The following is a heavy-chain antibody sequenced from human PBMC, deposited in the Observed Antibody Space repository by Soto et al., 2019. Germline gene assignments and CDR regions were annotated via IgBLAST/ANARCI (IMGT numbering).Heavy chain of an antibody. CDR3: ARSESGYWFDP. J-gene: IGHJ5*02. D-gene: IGHD3-10*01. V-gene: IGHV4-31*03. CDR2: IYYSGST. CDR1: GGSISSGGYY. Sequence: SETLSLTCTVSGGSISSGGYYWSWIRQHPGKGLEWIAYIYYSGSTYYNPTLKSRVTISVDTSQNQFSLKLNSVTAADTAVYYCARSESGYWFDPWGQGTLVTVSS.